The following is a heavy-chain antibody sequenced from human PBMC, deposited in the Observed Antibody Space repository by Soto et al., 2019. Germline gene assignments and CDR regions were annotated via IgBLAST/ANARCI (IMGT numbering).Heavy chain of an antibody. CDR1: GFTFSSYS. D-gene: IGHD2-2*01. Sequence: GGSLRLSCAASGFTFSSYSMNWVRQAPGKGLEWVSYISSSSSTIYYADSVKGRFTISRDNAKNSLYLQMNSLRAEDTAVYYCARDGRVPAAYIANWFDPWGQGTLVTVSS. V-gene: IGHV3-48*01. CDR2: ISSSSSTI. CDR3: ARDGRVPAAYIANWFDP. J-gene: IGHJ5*02.